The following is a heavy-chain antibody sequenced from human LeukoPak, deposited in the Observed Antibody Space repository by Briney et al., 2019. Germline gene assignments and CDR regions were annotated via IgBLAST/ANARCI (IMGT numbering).Heavy chain of an antibody. D-gene: IGHD3-10*01. CDR1: GYTFTSYA. Sequence: ASVKVSCKASGYTFTSYAMHWVRQAPGQRLEWMGWINAGNGNTKYSQKFQGRVTITRDTSASTAYMELSSLRPEDTAVYYCARDFRYYGSGSYRHFDYWGQGTLVTVSS. V-gene: IGHV1-3*01. CDR3: ARDFRYYGSGSYRHFDY. CDR2: INAGNGNT. J-gene: IGHJ4*02.